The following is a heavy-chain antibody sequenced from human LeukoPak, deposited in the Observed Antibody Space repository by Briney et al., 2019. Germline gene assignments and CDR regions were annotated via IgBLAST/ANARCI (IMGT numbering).Heavy chain of an antibody. V-gene: IGHV4-59*01. CDR1: GGSISSYY. CDR3: AREDYCSGGCCYSGYFQH. Sequence: SETLSLTCTVSGGSISSYYWSWIRQPPGKGLEWIGYVYYSGTTNYNPSLKSRVTISVDTSKNQFSLKLSSVTAADTAVYYCAREDYCSGGCCYSGYFQHWGQGTLVTVSS. CDR2: VYYSGTT. J-gene: IGHJ1*01. D-gene: IGHD2-15*01.